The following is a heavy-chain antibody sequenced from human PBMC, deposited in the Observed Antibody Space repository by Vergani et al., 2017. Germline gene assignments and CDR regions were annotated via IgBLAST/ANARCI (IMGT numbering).Heavy chain of an antibody. CDR2: MNPNSGNT. CDR3: ARGGYSYGEKDY. CDR1: GYTFTSYG. V-gene: IGHV1-8*02. J-gene: IGHJ4*02. D-gene: IGHD5-18*01. Sequence: QVQLVQSGAEVKKPGASVKVSCKASGYTFTSYGISWVRQAPGQGLEWMGWMNPNSGNTGYAQKFQGRVTMTRNTSISTAYMELSSLRSEDTAVYYCARGGYSYGEKDYWGQGTLVTVSS.